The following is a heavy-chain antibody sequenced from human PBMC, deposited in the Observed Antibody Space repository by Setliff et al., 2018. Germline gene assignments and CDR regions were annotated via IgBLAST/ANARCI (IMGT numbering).Heavy chain of an antibody. CDR1: GGSISSGDYY. J-gene: IGHJ6*03. CDR2: IYSSGST. D-gene: IGHD6-19*01. V-gene: IGHV4-30-4*08. Sequence: SETLSLTCTVSGGSISSGDYYWSWIRQPPGKGLEWIGYIYSSGSTYYNPSLKSQVSISVDTSKNQFSLKLNSVTAADMAVYYCAREQWLDPPGYYYMDVWAKGTTVTVSS. CDR3: AREQWLDPPGYYYMDV.